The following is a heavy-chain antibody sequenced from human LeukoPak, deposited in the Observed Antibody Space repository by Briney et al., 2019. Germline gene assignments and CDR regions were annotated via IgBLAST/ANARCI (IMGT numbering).Heavy chain of an antibody. CDR2: IIPIFGTA. Sequence: SVKVSCKASGGTFSSYAISWVRQAPGQGLEWMGGIIPIFGTANYAQKFQGRATITADESTSTAYMELSSLRFEDAAVYYCARSLETYHYDSSGYDFDYWGQGTLVTVSS. V-gene: IGHV1-69*13. D-gene: IGHD3-22*01. CDR3: ARSLETYHYDSSGYDFDY. J-gene: IGHJ4*02. CDR1: GGTFSSYA.